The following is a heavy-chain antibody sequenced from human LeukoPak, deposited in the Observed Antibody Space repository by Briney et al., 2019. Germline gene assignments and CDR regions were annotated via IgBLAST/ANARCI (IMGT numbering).Heavy chain of an antibody. CDR2: IRSKANSYAT. Sequence: PGGSLRLSCAASGFTFSGSAMHWVRQASGKGLEWVGRIRSKANSYATAYAASVKGRFTISRDDSKNTAYLQMNSLKTEDTAVYYCTRLRLRDGYNPMDYWGQGTLVTASS. V-gene: IGHV3-73*01. D-gene: IGHD5-12*01. CDR1: GFTFSGSA. J-gene: IGHJ4*02. CDR3: TRLRLRDGYNPMDY.